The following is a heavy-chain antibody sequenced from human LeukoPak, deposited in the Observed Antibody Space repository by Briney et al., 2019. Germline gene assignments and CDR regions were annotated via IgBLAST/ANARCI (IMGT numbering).Heavy chain of an antibody. Sequence: PSETLSLTCAVSGGSISSSNWWSWVRPPPGKGLEWIGEIYHSGSTNYNPSLKSRVTISVDKSKNQFSLKLSSVTAADTAVYYCARGGYCSSTSCYLFDYWGQGTLVTVSS. J-gene: IGHJ4*02. V-gene: IGHV4-4*02. CDR2: IYHSGST. CDR3: ARGGYCSSTSCYLFDY. D-gene: IGHD2-2*01. CDR1: GGSISSSNW.